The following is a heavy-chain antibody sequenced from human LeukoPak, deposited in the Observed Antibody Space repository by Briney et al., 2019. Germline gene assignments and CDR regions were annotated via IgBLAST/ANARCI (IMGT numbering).Heavy chain of an antibody. D-gene: IGHD5-12*01. Sequence: GGSLRLSCAASGFTFSSYGMHWVRQAPGKGLEWVAVISYDGSNKYYADSVKGRFTISRDNSMNTLYLQMNSLRAEDTAVYYCAKAFVRADIVAHDAFDIWGQGTMVTVSS. CDR1: GFTFSSYG. CDR2: ISYDGSNK. V-gene: IGHV3-30*18. CDR3: AKAFVRADIVAHDAFDI. J-gene: IGHJ3*02.